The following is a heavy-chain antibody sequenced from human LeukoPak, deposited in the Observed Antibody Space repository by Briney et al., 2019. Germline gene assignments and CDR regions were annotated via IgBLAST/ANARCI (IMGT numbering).Heavy chain of an antibody. CDR1: GYTFIGYY. CDR2: INPNSGDT. Sequence: ASVKVSFKASGYTFIGYYMHWVRQAPGQGLEWMGWINPNSGDTNYAQKFQGRVTMTRDTSISTAYMELSSLRSDDTAVYYCARGHVVKGHDYWGQGTLVTVSS. V-gene: IGHV1-2*02. J-gene: IGHJ4*02. D-gene: IGHD3-16*01. CDR3: ARGHVVKGHDY.